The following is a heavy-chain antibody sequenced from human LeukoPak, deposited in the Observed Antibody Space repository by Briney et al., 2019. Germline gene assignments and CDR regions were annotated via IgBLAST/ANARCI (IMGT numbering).Heavy chain of an antibody. CDR1: GLSISANS. J-gene: IGHJ4*02. CDR2: IYNNVTT. V-gene: IGHV4-59*13. D-gene: IGHD3-10*01. Sequence: SETLSLTCTVSGLSISANSWSWIRQPPGKGLEWIGYIYNNVTTNYNPSLTSRVTISVDTSKNQLSLKLSSATAADTAVYYCARGARSSDYWGQGTLVTVSS. CDR3: ARGARSSDY.